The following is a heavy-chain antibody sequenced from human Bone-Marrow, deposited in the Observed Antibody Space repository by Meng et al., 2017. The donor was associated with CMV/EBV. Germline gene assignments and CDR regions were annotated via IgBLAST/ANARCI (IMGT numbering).Heavy chain of an antibody. J-gene: IGHJ5*02. CDR3: AREAPVPAALFDP. CDR2: INPNSGGT. CDR1: GYTFTGYY. D-gene: IGHD2-2*01. Sequence: ASGKVSCKASGYTFTGYYMHWVRQAPGQGLEWMGWINPNSGGTNYAQKFQGRVTMTRDTSISTAYMELSRLRSDDTAVYYCAREAPVPAALFDPWGQGTLVTVSS. V-gene: IGHV1-2*02.